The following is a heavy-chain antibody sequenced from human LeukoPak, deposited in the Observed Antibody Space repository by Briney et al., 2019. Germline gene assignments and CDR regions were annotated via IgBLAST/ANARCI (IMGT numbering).Heavy chain of an antibody. V-gene: IGHV1-18*01. CDR2: INAYNGNT. CDR3: ARRQGTTLSVDY. Sequence: ASVKVSCKASGYTFNTCGLSWVRQAPGQGLAWMGWINAYNGNTIYAQKLQGRGTMTTETSTSTAYMELRSLRSDDTAVYYCARRQGTTLSVDYWGQGTLVTVSS. J-gene: IGHJ4*02. CDR1: GYTFNTCG. D-gene: IGHD1-1*01.